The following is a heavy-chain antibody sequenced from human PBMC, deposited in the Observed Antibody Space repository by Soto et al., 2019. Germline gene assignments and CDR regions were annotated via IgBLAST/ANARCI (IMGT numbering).Heavy chain of an antibody. J-gene: IGHJ6*03. D-gene: IGHD1-26*01. CDR2: TYYRSRWYN. CDR1: GDSVSSNSAA. Sequence: PSQTLSLTCAISGDSVSSNSAAWNWIRQSPSRGLEWLGRTYYRSRWYNDYAVSVKSRITVNPGTSKNQFSLHLNSVTPEDTALYYCAGSTSLQWYYMDVWDKGTTVTVSS. CDR3: AGSTSLQWYYMDV. V-gene: IGHV6-1*01.